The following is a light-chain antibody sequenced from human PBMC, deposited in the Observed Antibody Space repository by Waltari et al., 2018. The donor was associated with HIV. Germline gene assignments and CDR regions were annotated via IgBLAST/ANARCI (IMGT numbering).Light chain of an antibody. CDR1: PSLLDGDDGNTY. CDR3: MQRIEFPIT. CDR2: SLS. J-gene: IGKJ5*01. Sequence: IVMTQTPLSLPVTPGEPASISCASSPSLLDGDDGNTYLDWFLRKPGQSPKLLIYSLSYRASGVPDRFSGSGSGTNFTLKISRVEAVDSATYYCMQRIEFPITFGQGTRLEIK. V-gene: IGKV2-40*01.